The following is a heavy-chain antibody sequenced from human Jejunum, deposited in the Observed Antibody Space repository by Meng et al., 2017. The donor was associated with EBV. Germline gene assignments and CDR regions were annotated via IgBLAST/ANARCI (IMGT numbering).Heavy chain of an antibody. J-gene: IGHJ5*02. CDR1: VYRFTTYF. V-gene: IGHV1-2*06. CDR3: ARIRYGTGTDWFDP. CDR2: INCNNGDT. D-gene: IGHD3-10*01. Sequence: EQQGASGTGVSEPVASVRVSCKASVYRFTTYFIHGVRQAPGQGLEWRGRINCNNGDTDYAQKFQDRVTMTRDTSITTAYMDLTGLTSNDTAFYYCARIRYGTGTDWFDPWGQGTLVTVSS.